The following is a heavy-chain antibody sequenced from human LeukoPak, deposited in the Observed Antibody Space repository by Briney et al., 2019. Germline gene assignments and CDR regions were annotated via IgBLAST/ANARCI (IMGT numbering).Heavy chain of an antibody. CDR3: ASPAEIAAPAV. D-gene: IGHD6-13*01. Sequence: KPPETLSLTCAVYGGSFSGYYWSWIRQPPGKGLEWIGEINHSGSTNYNPSLKSRVTISVDTSKNQFSLKLSSVTAADTAVYYCASPAEIAAPAVWGQGTLVTVSS. CDR2: INHSGST. J-gene: IGHJ4*02. V-gene: IGHV4-34*01. CDR1: GGSFSGYY.